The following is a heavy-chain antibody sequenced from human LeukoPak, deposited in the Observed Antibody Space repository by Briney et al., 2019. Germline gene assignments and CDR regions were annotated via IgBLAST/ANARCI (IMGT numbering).Heavy chain of an antibody. CDR2: ISGSGTST. CDR3: AKEPASGSCFDY. V-gene: IGHV3-23*01. D-gene: IGHD3-10*01. CDR1: GFTFSSYS. J-gene: IGHJ4*02. Sequence: GGSLRLSCAASGFTFSSYSMNWVRQAPGKGLEWVSGISGSGTSTYYADSVKGRFTISRDNSKNTLYLQMNSLRAEDTALYYCAKEPASGSCFDYWGQGTLVTVSS.